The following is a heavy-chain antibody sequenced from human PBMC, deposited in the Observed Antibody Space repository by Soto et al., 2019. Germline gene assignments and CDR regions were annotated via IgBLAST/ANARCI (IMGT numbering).Heavy chain of an antibody. J-gene: IGHJ3*02. V-gene: IGHV4-61*01. CDR1: GGSVSSGSYY. D-gene: IGHD3-22*01. CDR2: IYYSGST. CDR3: ARGRRYYDSSVWGAFDI. Sequence: SETLSLTCTVSGGSVSSGSYYWSWIRQPPGKGLEWIGYIYYSGSTNYNPSLKSRVTISVDTSKNKFSLKLSSVTAADTAVYYCARGRRYYDSSVWGAFDIWGQGTMVTVS.